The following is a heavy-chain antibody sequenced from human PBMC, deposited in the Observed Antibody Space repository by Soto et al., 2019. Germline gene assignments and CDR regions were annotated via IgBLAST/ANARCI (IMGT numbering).Heavy chain of an antibody. D-gene: IGHD6-19*01. Sequence: SLRLSCAASGFTFSSYAMHWVRQAPGKGLEWVAVISYDGSNKYYADSVKGRFTISRDNSENTLYLQMNSLRAEDTAVYYCARDSDPGIAVVRPDYWGQGTLVTVSS. CDR1: GFTFSSYA. CDR2: ISYDGSNK. CDR3: ARDSDPGIAVVRPDY. V-gene: IGHV3-30-3*01. J-gene: IGHJ4*02.